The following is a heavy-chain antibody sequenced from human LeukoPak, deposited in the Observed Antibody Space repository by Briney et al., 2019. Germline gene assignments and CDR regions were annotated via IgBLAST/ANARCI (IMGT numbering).Heavy chain of an antibody. V-gene: IGHV4-39*01. CDR1: GGSISSSSYY. Sequence: SETLSLTCTVSGGSISSSSYYWGWIRQPPGKGLEWIGSIYYSGTTYYNPSLKSRVTISVDTSKNQFSLKLSSVTAADTAVYYCARPGEGSGYSSSRIDYWGQGTLVTVSS. J-gene: IGHJ4*02. D-gene: IGHD6-13*01. CDR3: ARPGEGSGYSSSRIDY. CDR2: IYYSGTT.